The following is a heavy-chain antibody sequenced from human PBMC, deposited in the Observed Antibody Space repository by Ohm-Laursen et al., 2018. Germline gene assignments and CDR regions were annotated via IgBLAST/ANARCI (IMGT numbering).Heavy chain of an antibody. J-gene: IGHJ6*02. CDR3: ARDRGIGMDV. V-gene: IGHV3-48*04. CDR2: ISNVVSVT. CDR1: GFPFSAYS. Sequence: GSLRLSCSASGFPFSAYSMNWVRQAPGKGLEWISYISNVVSVTWYADSVKGRFTVSRDNAKNSLYLQMNSLRAEDTAVYYCARDRGIGMDVWGQGTTVTVTS.